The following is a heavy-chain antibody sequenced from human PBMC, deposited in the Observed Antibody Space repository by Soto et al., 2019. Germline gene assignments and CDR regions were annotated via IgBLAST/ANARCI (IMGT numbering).Heavy chain of an antibody. CDR3: TTDSYITSIIVRSDY. D-gene: IGHD3-22*01. CDR1: GFTFSNAW. V-gene: IGHV3-15*07. CDR2: VKSKTDGGTT. Sequence: GGSLRLSCAASGFTFSNAWINWVRQTPGKGLEWVGRVKSKTDGGTTDFAAPVKGRFAISRDDSKNMVYLEMNSLKTEDTAIYYCTTDSYITSIIVRSDYWGQGTLVTVSS. J-gene: IGHJ4*02.